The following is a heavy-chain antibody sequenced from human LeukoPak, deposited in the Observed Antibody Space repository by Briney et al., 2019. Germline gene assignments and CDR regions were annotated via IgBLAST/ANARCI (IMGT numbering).Heavy chain of an antibody. J-gene: IGHJ3*02. V-gene: IGHV1-2*02. CDR1: GNTLTGYY. Sequence: ASVKVSCKTSGNTLTGYYIHWVRQAPGQGPEWMGWINPSSGGTNYAQKFQGRVTMTRDTSISTAYMELTRLGSDDTAVYYCATVKAKDAFDIWGQGTMVTVSS. CDR2: INPSSGGT. CDR3: ATVKAKDAFDI.